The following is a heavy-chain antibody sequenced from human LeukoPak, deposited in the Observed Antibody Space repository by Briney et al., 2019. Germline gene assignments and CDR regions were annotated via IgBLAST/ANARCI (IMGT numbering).Heavy chain of an antibody. CDR2: ISSSGSTI. CDR1: GFTFSSYE. D-gene: IGHD2-2*01. CDR3: AREHPLGTSYYFDY. V-gene: IGHV3-48*03. Sequence: QPGGSLRLSCAASGFTFSSYEMNWVRQAPGKGLEWVSYISSSGSTIYYADSVKGRFTISRDNAKNSLYLQMNSLRAEDTADYYCAREHPLGTSYYFDYWGQGTLVTVSS. J-gene: IGHJ4*02.